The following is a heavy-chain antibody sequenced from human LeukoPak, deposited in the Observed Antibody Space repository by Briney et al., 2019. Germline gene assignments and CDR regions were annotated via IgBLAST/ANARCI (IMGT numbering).Heavy chain of an antibody. V-gene: IGHV1-2*02. CDR2: INPNSGGT. J-gene: IGHJ4*02. CDR1: GYTFTGYY. D-gene: IGHD3-10*01. CDR3: ATDSGY. Sequence: ASVKVSCKASGYTFTGYYMHWVRQAPGQGLEWMGWINPNSGGTNYAQKFQGRVTMTEDTSTDTAYMELSSLRSEDTAVYYCATDSGYWGQGTLVTVSS.